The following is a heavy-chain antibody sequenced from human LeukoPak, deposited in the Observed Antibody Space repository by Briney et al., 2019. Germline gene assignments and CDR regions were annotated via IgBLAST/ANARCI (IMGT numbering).Heavy chain of an antibody. CDR3: AREPERSGDEYYYGMDV. J-gene: IGHJ6*02. CDR1: GYTLTELS. CDR2: FDPEDGET. Sequence: GASVKVSYKVSGYTLTELSMHWVRQAPGKGLEWMGGFDPEDGETTYAQKFQGRVTMTEDTSTDTAYMELSSLRSEDTAVYYCAREPERSGDEYYYGMDVWGQGTTVTVSS. V-gene: IGHV1-24*01. D-gene: IGHD1-14*01.